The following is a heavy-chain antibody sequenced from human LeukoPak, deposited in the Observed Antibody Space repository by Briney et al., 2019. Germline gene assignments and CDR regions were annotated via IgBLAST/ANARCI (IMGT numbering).Heavy chain of an antibody. Sequence: GGSLRLSCAASGFTFSSYDMHWVRQATGKGLEWVSAIGTAGDTYYPGSVKGRFTISRENAKNSLYLQMNSLRAEDTAVYYCARDIVVVVASTYYYYYGMDVWGKGTTVTVSS. CDR3: ARDIVVVVASTYYYYYGMDV. V-gene: IGHV3-13*01. D-gene: IGHD2-15*01. CDR1: GFTFSSYD. J-gene: IGHJ6*04. CDR2: IGTAGDT.